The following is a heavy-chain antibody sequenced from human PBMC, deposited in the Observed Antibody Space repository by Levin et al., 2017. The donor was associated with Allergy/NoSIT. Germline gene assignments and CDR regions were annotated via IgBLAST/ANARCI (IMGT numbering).Heavy chain of an antibody. J-gene: IGHJ4*02. CDR1: GGTFSTYA. CDR3: ARVEPRETLESSGFALGYFDY. CDR2: IIPIFGTA. D-gene: IGHD5-12*01. V-gene: IGHV1-69*13. Sequence: SVKVSCKASGGTFSTYAISWVRQAPGQGLEWMGRIIPIFGTANYAQQFQGRVTITADESTTTAYMELSSLRSEDTAVYYCARVEPRETLESSGFALGYFDYWGQGTLVTVSS.